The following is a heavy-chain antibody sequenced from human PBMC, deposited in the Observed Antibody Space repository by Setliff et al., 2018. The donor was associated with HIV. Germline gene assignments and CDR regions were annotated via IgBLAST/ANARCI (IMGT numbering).Heavy chain of an antibody. CDR1: GFTFTTYA. D-gene: IGHD5-12*01. CDR3: AKDPRAAVATICDY. CDR2: ISIYDGCEK. V-gene: IGHV3-30*04. J-gene: IGHJ4*02. Sequence: PGGSLRLSCAASGFTFTTYAMHWVRQAPGKGLEWVAVISIYDGCEKYYADSVKGRFTISRDNSKNMLYLEMNSLRAEDTAIYYCAKDPRAAVATICDYWGQGTLVTVSS.